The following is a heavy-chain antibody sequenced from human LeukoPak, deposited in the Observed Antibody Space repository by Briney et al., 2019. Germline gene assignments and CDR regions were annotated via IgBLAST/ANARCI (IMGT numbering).Heavy chain of an antibody. V-gene: IGHV1-46*01. J-gene: IGHJ3*02. D-gene: IGHD1-14*01. CDR1: GYTFTTYY. CDR3: ARATPRDGDAFDI. CDR2: IYPSGGST. Sequence: ASVKVSCKASGYTFTTYYMHWVRQAPGQGLEWMGMIYPSGGSTRNAQKFQGRVTMTRDMSTSTVYMELSSLRSEDTAVYYCARATPRDGDAFDIWGQGTMATVSS.